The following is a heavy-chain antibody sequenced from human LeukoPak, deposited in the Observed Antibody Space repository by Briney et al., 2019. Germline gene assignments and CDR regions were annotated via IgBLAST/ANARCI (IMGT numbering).Heavy chain of an antibody. CDR1: GGSFSGYY. CDR2: INHSGST. V-gene: IGHV4-34*01. D-gene: IGHD3-22*01. J-gene: IGHJ4*02. CDR3: ARAGRVGGYYDSSGSYTYYFDY. Sequence: SETLSLTCAVYGGSFSGYYWSWIRQPPGKGLEWSGEINHSGSTNYNPSLKSRVTISVDTSKNQFSLKLSSVTAADTAVYYCARAGRVGGYYDSSGSYTYYFDYWGQGTLVTVSS.